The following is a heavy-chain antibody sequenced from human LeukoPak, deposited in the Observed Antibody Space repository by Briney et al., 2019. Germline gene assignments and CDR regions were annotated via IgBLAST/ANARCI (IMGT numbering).Heavy chain of an antibody. J-gene: IGHJ4*02. Sequence: PGGSLRLSCAASGFTFSSYSMNWVRQAPGKGLEWVSSFSSSSSYIYYADSVKGRFTISRDNAKNSLYLQMNSLRAEDTAVYYCARASLYYDSSGYYYSPFDYWGQGTLVTVSS. V-gene: IGHV3-21*01. CDR3: ARASLYYDSSGYYYSPFDY. CDR2: FSSSSSYI. D-gene: IGHD3-22*01. CDR1: GFTFSSYS.